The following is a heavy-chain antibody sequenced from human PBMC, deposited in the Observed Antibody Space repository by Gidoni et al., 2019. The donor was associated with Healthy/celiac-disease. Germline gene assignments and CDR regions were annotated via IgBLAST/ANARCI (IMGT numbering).Heavy chain of an antibody. CDR3: ARSGSYCGGDCFDW. Sequence: QVQLVQSGAEVKKPGSSVKVSCKASGGTFSSYTISWVRQAPGQGLEWMGRIIPILGIANYAQKVQGRVTITADKSTSTAYMELSSLRSEDTAVYYCARSGSYCGGDCFDWWGQGTLVTVSS. J-gene: IGHJ4*02. V-gene: IGHV1-69*02. CDR1: GGTFSSYT. D-gene: IGHD2-21*01. CDR2: IIPILGIA.